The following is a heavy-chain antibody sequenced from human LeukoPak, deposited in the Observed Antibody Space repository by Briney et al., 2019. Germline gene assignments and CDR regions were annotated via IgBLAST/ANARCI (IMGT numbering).Heavy chain of an antibody. J-gene: IGHJ4*02. Sequence: ASVKVSCKASGYTFTSYGISWVRQAPGQGLEWMGWISAYNGNTNYAQKLQGRVTMTRDTSISTAYMELSRLRSDDTAVYYCARDYGAKEYYYDSSGYWIDYWGQGTLVTVSS. D-gene: IGHD3-22*01. CDR2: ISAYNGNT. V-gene: IGHV1-18*01. CDR1: GYTFTSYG. CDR3: ARDYGAKEYYYDSSGYWIDY.